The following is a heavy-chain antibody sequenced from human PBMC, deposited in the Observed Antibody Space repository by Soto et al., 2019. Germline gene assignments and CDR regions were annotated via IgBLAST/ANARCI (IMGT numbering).Heavy chain of an antibody. CDR1: GFTFDNYA. J-gene: IGHJ4*02. CDR3: AKDNGPN. Sequence: PGGSLRLSCAASGFTFDNYAIHWVRQAPGKGLKWVSGITWNINTIAYAYSVKGRFTISRDNAKHSLYLRMNRLIAEDTDFYYFAKDNGPNWGQGTLVDVSS. V-gene: IGHV3-9*01. CDR2: ITWNINTI.